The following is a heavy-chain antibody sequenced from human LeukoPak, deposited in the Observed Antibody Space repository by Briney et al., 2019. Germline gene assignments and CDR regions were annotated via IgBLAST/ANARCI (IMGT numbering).Heavy chain of an antibody. CDR2: VTRSGQAS. J-gene: IGHJ4*02. CDR3: AKDSPSCSGKDCLFCDY. Sequence: GGSLRLSCAASGFTFSSLAMSWVRRAPGQGLEWVSTVTRSGQASYYADSVKGRFTISRDNSKNTVYLQMNTLRAEDTAVYFCAKDSPSCSGKDCLFCDYWGQGTLVTVSS. D-gene: IGHD2-15*01. CDR1: GFTFSSLA. V-gene: IGHV3-23*01.